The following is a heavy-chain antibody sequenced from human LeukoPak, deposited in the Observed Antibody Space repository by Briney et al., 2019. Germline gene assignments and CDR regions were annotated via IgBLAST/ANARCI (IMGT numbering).Heavy chain of an antibody. CDR1: GFTFSTYW. V-gene: IGHV3-74*01. CDR2: IKSGGST. J-gene: IGHJ1*01. CDR3: ARAPSEIGGYYPEYFRH. D-gene: IGHD3-3*01. Sequence: GGSLRLSCAASGFTFSTYWLHWVRHAPGKGLVWVSRIKSGGSTNYADSVKGRFTISRDNAKNTLSLQMNSLRPEDTGVYYCARAPSEIGGYYPEYFRHFGQATLVTVSS.